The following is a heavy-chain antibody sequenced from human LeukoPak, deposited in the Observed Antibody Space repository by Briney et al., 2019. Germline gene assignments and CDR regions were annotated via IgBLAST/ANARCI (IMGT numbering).Heavy chain of an antibody. V-gene: IGHV4-39*01. CDR1: GGSISSSSYY. D-gene: IGHD1-26*01. CDR2: IYYSGST. Sequence: PSETLSLTCTVSGGSISSSSYYWGWIRQPPGRGLEWIGSIYYSGSTYYNPSLKSRVTISVDTSKNQFSLKLSSVTAADTAVYYYARHKSGSYYAWGQGTLVTVSS. CDR3: ARHKSGSYYA. J-gene: IGHJ5*02.